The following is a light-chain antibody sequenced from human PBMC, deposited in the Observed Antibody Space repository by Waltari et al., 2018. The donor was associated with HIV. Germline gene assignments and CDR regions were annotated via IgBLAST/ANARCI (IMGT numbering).Light chain of an antibody. V-gene: IGLV2-8*01. J-gene: IGLJ1*01. Sequence: QSALTQPPSASGSPGQSVTLSCTGTSSDVGGYNYVSWYQQHPGKAPKLMIYEVSKRPSGVPDRFSGSKSGNTASLTVSGLQAEDEADYYCSSYAGSNRSVFGTGTKVTVL. CDR1: SSDVGGYNY. CDR3: SSYAGSNRSV. CDR2: EVS.